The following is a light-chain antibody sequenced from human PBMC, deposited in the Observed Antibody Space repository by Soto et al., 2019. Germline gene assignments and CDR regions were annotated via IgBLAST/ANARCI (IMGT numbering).Light chain of an antibody. CDR1: SSDVGGYNY. CDR3: SSYAGSNNLV. J-gene: IGLJ2*01. Sequence: QSVLPQPPSASGSPGQSVTISCTGTSSDVGGYNYVSWYQQHPGKAPKLLIYEVSKRPSGVPDRFSGYKSGNTASLTVSGLQAEDEADYYCSSYAGSNNLVFGGGTKLTVL. CDR2: EVS. V-gene: IGLV2-8*01.